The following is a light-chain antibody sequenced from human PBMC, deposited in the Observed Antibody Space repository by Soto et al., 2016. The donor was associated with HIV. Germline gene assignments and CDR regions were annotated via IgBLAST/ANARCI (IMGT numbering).Light chain of an antibody. CDR1: QSLLHRNGYDY. CDR3: MQGIHLHYT. V-gene: IGKV2-28*01. Sequence: DIVMTQSPLSLPVTPGEPASISCRSSQSLLHRNGYDYLNWYLQKPGQSPQLLIYLGSNRASGVPDRFSGAGSGTDFALKISRVEAEDVGVYYCMQGIHLHYTFGQGTKLEIK. CDR2: LGS. J-gene: IGKJ2*01.